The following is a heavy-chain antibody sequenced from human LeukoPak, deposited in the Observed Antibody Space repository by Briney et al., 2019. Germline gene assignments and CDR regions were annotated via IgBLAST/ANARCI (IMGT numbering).Heavy chain of an antibody. Sequence: SETLSLTYTVSGGSISSYYWSWIRQPPGKGLEWIGYIYYSGSTNYNPSLKSRVTISVDTSKNQFSLKLSSVTAADTAVYYCARYIVGATTGYYYYYYMDVWGKGTTVTVSS. D-gene: IGHD1-26*01. CDR2: IYYSGST. CDR1: GGSISSYY. CDR3: ARYIVGATTGYYYYYYMDV. J-gene: IGHJ6*03. V-gene: IGHV4-59*01.